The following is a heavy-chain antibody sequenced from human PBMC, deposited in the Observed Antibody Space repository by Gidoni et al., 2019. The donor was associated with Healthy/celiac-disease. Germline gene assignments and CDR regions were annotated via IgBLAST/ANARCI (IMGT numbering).Heavy chain of an antibody. V-gene: IGHV3-64*01. CDR1: GFNFSSYA. J-gene: IGHJ4*02. CDR3: ASSSGWLAFDY. Sequence: EVQLVESGGGLVQPGGSLRLSCAASGFNFSSYAMHWVRQAPGKGLEYVSAISSNGGSTYYANSVKGRFTISRDNSKNTLYLQMGSLRAEDMAVYYCASSSGWLAFDYWGQGTLVTVSS. D-gene: IGHD6-19*01. CDR2: ISSNGGST.